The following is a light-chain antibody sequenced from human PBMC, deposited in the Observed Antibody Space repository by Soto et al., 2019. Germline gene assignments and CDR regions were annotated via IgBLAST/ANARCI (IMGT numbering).Light chain of an antibody. CDR2: DDS. CDR1: IIGSKS. CDR3: QVWDSSSDHYV. Sequence: SYELTQPPSVSVAPGQTARITGGGNIIGSKSVHWYQQKTVQAPGLVVYDDSDRPSGIPERFSGSNSGNTATLTISRVEAGDEADYYCQVWDSSSDHYVFGTGTKVTVL. J-gene: IGLJ1*01. V-gene: IGLV3-21*02.